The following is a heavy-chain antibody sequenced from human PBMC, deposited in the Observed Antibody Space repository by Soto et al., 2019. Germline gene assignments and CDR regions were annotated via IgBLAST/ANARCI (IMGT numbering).Heavy chain of an antibody. CDR2: ISYDGSNK. CDR1: GFTFSSYG. J-gene: IGHJ6*02. V-gene: IGHV3-30*18. Sequence: PGGSLRLSCAASGFTFSSYGMHWVRQAPGKGLEWVAVISYDGSNKYYADSVKGRFTISRDNSKNTLYLQMNSLRAEDTAVYYCAKDLSVTSITIFGVAPRYYYYYYGMDVWGQGTTVTVSS. CDR3: AKDLSVTSITIFGVAPRYYYYYYGMDV. D-gene: IGHD3-3*01.